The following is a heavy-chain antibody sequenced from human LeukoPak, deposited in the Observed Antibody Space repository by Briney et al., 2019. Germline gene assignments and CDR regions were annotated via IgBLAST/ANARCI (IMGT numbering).Heavy chain of an antibody. CDR3: ARERRYNSAWLAYYFDY. CDR2: IYYSGNT. CDR1: GGSATNYY. J-gene: IGHJ4*02. Sequence: SETLSLTCTVSGGSATNYYWSWIRQPPGKRLEWIGYIYYSGNTNYNPSLKSRVTISVDTSKNQFSLKLRSVTAADTAVYYCARERRYNSAWLAYYFDYWGQGTLVTVSS. V-gene: IGHV4-59*02. D-gene: IGHD6-19*01.